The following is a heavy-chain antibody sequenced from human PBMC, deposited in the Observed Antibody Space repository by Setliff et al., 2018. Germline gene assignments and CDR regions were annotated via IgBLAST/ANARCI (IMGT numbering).Heavy chain of an antibody. CDR3: ARSGRGYYDSSGQFDY. CDR2: IYTSGST. D-gene: IGHD3-22*01. V-gene: IGHV4-4*07. J-gene: IGHJ4*02. CDR1: GGSISSYY. Sequence: SETLSLTCTVSGGSISSYYWSWIRQPAGKGLEWIGRIYTSGSTNYNPSLKSRVTMSVDTSKNQFSLKLSSVTAADTAVYYCARSGRGYYDSSGQFDYWGQGTLVPVSS.